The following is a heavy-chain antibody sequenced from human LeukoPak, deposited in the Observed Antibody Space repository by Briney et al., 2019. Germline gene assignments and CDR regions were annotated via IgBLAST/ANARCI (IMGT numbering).Heavy chain of an antibody. CDR3: ARADSTAWFDY. CDR2: INSDGSST. Sequence: PGGSLRLSCAASGFTFSSYWMHWGRQAPGKGLVWASRINSDGSSTTYADAVKGRFTISRDNARKTLYLQMNSLRPEDTAVYYCARADSTAWFDYWGQGTLVTVSS. CDR1: GFTFSSYW. V-gene: IGHV3-74*01. D-gene: IGHD2-2*01. J-gene: IGHJ4*02.